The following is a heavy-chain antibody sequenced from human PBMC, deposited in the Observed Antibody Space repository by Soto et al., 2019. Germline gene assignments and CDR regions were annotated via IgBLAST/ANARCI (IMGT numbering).Heavy chain of an antibody. D-gene: IGHD1-1*01. V-gene: IGHV1-69*02. CDR2: IITILGIA. J-gene: IGHJ6*02. CDR3: ASGCGTTGTTISLDYYGMDV. Sequence: QVQLVQSGAAVKKPGSSVKVSCKASGGTFSSYTISWVRQAPGQGLEWMGRIITILGIANYAQKFQGRVTITADKSTSTAYMELSSLRSEDTTVYYCASGCGTTGTTISLDYYGMDVWGQGTTVTVSS. CDR1: GGTFSSYT.